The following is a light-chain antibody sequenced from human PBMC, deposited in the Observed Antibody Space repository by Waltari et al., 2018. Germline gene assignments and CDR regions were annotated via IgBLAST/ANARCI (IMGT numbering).Light chain of an antibody. Sequence: DIQMTQSPSSLSAFVGDRVTITCRASQGISNSLAWYQHKPGKPPKLLLYAASTLQSGVPSRVSGFGSGTDYTLIITSLQPEDFATYHCQQYYDGRTFGQGTRLEIK. CDR2: AAS. CDR1: QGISNS. J-gene: IGKJ5*01. V-gene: IGKV1-NL1*01. CDR3: QQYYDGRT.